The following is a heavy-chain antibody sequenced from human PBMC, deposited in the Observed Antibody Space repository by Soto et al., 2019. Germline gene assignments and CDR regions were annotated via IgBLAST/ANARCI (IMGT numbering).Heavy chain of an antibody. D-gene: IGHD2-2*01. V-gene: IGHV1-3*01. J-gene: IGHJ5*02. CDR1: GYTFTRYT. CDR2: INPDNGNT. Sequence: ASVEVSCKASGYTFTRYTMNWVRQAPGQRLEWMGWINPDNGNTKSSQKFQDRVIITRDTSASTAYMDLSSLRSEDTAVYYCARGVATGQLDPWGQGTLVTVSS. CDR3: ARGVATGQLDP.